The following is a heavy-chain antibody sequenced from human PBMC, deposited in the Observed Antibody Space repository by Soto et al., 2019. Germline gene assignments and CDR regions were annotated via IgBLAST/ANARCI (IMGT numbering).Heavy chain of an antibody. V-gene: IGHV1-69*02. CDR1: GGTFSSYT. J-gene: IGHJ5*02. CDR3: ARGGSTSPPRGWFDP. D-gene: IGHD2-2*01. CDR2: IIPILGIA. Sequence: QVQLVQSGAEVKKPGSSVKVSCKASGGTFSSYTISWVRQAPGQGLEWMGRIIPILGIANYAQKFQGRVTITADKSTSTAYMELSSLRSEDTAVYYCARGGSTSPPRGWFDPWVQGTLVTVSS.